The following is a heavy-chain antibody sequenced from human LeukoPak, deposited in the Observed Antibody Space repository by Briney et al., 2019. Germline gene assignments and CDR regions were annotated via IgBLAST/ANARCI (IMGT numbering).Heavy chain of an antibody. Sequence: SETLSLTCTVSGGSISNYYWSWIRQPPGKGLEWIAYINYSGNTNYNPSLKSRVTISVDTSKNQFSLKLSSVTAADTAVYYCARLNVISSSPLHHFDYWGQGTLVTVSS. CDR2: INYSGNT. CDR3: ARLNVISSSPLHHFDY. V-gene: IGHV4-59*08. D-gene: IGHD6-13*01. CDR1: GGSISNYY. J-gene: IGHJ4*02.